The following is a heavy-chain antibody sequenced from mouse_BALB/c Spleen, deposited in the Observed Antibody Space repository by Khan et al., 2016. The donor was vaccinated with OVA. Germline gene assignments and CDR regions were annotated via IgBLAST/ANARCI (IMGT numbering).Heavy chain of an antibody. CDR3: ARWFDGYSSLYAMDD. J-gene: IGHJ4*01. D-gene: IGHD2-3*01. V-gene: IGHV2-6*02. CDR1: GFSLTTYG. Sequence: VQLQESGPGLVAPSQSLSITCTVSGFSLTTYGVHWVRQPPGTGLEWLVVIWSDGSTNYNSVLKSRLSISKDNSKSPVFLKMNSLQTDDTAMYYCARWFDGYSSLYAMDDGGQGTSVTVSS. CDR2: IWSDGST.